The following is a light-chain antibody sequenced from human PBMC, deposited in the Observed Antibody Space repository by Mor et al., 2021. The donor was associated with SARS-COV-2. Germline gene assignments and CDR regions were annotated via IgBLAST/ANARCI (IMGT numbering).Light chain of an antibody. CDR1: QGISSY. CDR2: AAS. CDR3: QQLNSYPLT. Sequence: VTITCRASQGISSYLAWYQQQPGKAPNLLIYAASTLQSGVPSRFSGSGSGTEFTLTISSLQPEDFATYYCQQLNSYPLTFGGG. V-gene: IGKV1-9*01. J-gene: IGKJ4*01.